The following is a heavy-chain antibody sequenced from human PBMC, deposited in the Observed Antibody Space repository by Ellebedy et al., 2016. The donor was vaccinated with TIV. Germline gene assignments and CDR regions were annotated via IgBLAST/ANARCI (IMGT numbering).Heavy chain of an antibody. J-gene: IGHJ4*02. CDR2: IFPTDSDT. CDR3: VRPTTDSSGYYSPIDS. D-gene: IGHD3-22*01. V-gene: IGHV5-51*01. Sequence: ASVKVSCKASGYSFTRYWIGWVRQMPGKGLEWMGIIFPTDSDTRYSPSFQGQVTISADRSINTAYLQWSSLKASDTAIYYCVRPTTDSSGYYSPIDSWGQGTLVTVSS. CDR1: GYSFTRYW.